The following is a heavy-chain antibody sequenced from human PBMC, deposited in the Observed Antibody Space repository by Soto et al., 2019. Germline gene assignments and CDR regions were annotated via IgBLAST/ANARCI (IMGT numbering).Heavy chain of an antibody. V-gene: IGHV3-73*01. J-gene: IGHJ4*02. CDR2: IRSKPSSSAT. CDR3: TSGYCSGGSCSRSDY. CDR1: VFTLSGST. D-gene: IGHD2-15*01. Sequence: EVQLVESGGGLVQPGGSLKLSCAASVFTLSGSTMHWVRQASGKGLEWVGRIRSKPSSSATAYAASVRGRFTISRDDSKNTAYLQMNSLRVEDTAVYYCTSGYCSGGSCSRSDYWGQGTLVTVSS.